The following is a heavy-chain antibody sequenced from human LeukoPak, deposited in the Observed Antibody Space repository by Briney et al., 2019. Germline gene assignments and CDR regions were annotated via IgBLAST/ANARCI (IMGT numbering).Heavy chain of an antibody. V-gene: IGHV3-30-3*01. D-gene: IGHD2-15*01. CDR2: ISYDGSNE. CDR3: ARDSSGGDFDY. J-gene: IGHJ4*02. Sequence: GGSLRLSCAASGFAFSSYAMRWVRQAPGKGLDWVAVISYDGSNEYYADSVKRGFTISRHNSKNTLFLQMNSLRAEDTAVYYCARDSSGGDFDYWGQGTLVTVSS. CDR1: GFAFSSYA.